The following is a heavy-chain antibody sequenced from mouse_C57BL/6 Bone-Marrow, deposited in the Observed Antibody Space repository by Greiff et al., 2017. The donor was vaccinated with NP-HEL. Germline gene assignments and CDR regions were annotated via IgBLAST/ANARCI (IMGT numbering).Heavy chain of an antibody. V-gene: IGHV5-15*01. CDR3: ARTYYYGSRDYAMDY. CDR2: ISNFAYSI. D-gene: IGHD1-1*01. J-gene: IGHJ4*01. Sequence: EVKLVESGGGLVQPGGSLKLSCAASGFTFSDYGMAWVRQAPRKGPEWVAFISNFAYSIYYADTVTGRFTISRENAKNTLYLEMSSLRSEDTAMYYCARTYYYGSRDYAMDYWGQGTSVTVSS. CDR1: GFTFSDYG.